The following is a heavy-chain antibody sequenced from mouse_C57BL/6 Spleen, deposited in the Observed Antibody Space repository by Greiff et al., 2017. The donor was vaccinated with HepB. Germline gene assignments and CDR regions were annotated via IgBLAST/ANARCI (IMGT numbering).Heavy chain of an antibody. D-gene: IGHD1-1*01. Sequence: VQLQESGAELVRPGASVTLSCKASGYTFTDYEMHWVKQTPVHGLEWIGAIDPETGGTAYNQKFKGKAILTADKSSSTAYMELRSLTSEDSAVYYCTKFTTVVEWGQGTTLTVSS. CDR2: IDPETGGT. J-gene: IGHJ2*01. CDR3: TKFTTVVE. CDR1: GYTFTDYE. V-gene: IGHV1-15*01.